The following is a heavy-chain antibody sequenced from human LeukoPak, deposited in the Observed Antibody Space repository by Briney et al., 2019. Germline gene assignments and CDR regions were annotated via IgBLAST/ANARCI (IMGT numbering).Heavy chain of an antibody. Sequence: QPGRSLRLSCTASRFTFTYYTMSWVRQAPGKGLEWVGFIRSKAYGGTTEYAASVRGRFTISRDDSKSIAYLRMNSLKTEDTAVYYCTRGYSGSFFYYFDYWGQGTLVTLSS. D-gene: IGHD1-26*01. CDR2: IRSKAYGGTT. CDR1: RFTFTYYT. CDR3: TRGYSGSFFYYFDY. J-gene: IGHJ4*02. V-gene: IGHV3-49*04.